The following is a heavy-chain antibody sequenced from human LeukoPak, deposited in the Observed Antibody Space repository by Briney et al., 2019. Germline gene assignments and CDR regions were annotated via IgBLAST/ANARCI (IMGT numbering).Heavy chain of an antibody. CDR2: ISYDGSNK. CDR3: ASDSSSWGMDV. J-gene: IGHJ6*02. CDR1: GFTFSSYA. D-gene: IGHD6-13*01. Sequence: GRSLRLSCAASGFTFSSYAMHWVRQAPGKGLEWVAVISYDGSNKYYADSVKGQFTISRDNSKNTLYLQMNSLRAEDTAVYYCASDSSSWGMDVWGQGTTVTVSS. V-gene: IGHV3-30*04.